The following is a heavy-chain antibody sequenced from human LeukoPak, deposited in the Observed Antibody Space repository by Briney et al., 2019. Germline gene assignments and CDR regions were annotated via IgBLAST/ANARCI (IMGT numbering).Heavy chain of an antibody. CDR1: GGSFSGYY. V-gene: IGHV4-34*01. Sequence: SETLSLTCAVYGGSFSGYYWSWIRQPPGKGLEWIGEINHSGSTNYNPSLKSRVTTSVDTSKNQFSLKLSSVTAADTAVYYCARCKRSRCTNGLRCYYYYGMDVWGQGTTVTVSS. CDR3: ARCKRSRCTNGLRCYYYYGMDV. D-gene: IGHD2-8*01. J-gene: IGHJ6*02. CDR2: INHSGST.